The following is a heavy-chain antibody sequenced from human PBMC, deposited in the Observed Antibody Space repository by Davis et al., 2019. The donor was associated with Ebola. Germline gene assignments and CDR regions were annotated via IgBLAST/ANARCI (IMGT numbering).Heavy chain of an antibody. J-gene: IGHJ4*02. D-gene: IGHD6-25*01. Sequence: GESLKISCAASGFVFGDYWVTWVRQAPGKGLEWVANINQDGSQKSYVDSVRGRFTISRDNAKNSLYLQMDSLRAEDTAVYYCARDPSSRAAKYYFDYWGQGTLVTVSS. V-gene: IGHV3-7*01. CDR2: INQDGSQK. CDR3: ARDPSSRAAKYYFDY. CDR1: GFVFGDYW.